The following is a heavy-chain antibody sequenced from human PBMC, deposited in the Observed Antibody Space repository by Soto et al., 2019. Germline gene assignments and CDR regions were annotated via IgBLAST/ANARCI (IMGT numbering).Heavy chain of an antibody. CDR2: IYYSGST. CDR3: ARVVDEQQLVRYFDY. D-gene: IGHD6-13*01. V-gene: IGHV4-59*01. CDR1: GGSISSYY. Sequence: SETLSLTCTVSGGSISSYYWSWIRQPPGKGLEWIGYIYYSGSTNYNPSLKSRVTISVDTSKNQFSLKLSSVTAADTAVYYCARVVDEQQLVRYFDYWGQGTLVTVSS. J-gene: IGHJ4*02.